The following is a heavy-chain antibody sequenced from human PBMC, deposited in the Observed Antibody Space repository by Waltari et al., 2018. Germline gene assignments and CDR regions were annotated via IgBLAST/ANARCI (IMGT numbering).Heavy chain of an antibody. V-gene: IGHV3-72*01. CDR3: ARSGGYSSSSGYLDY. CDR2: TRNKANSYTT. J-gene: IGHJ4*02. D-gene: IGHD6-6*01. Sequence: EVQLVESGGGLVQPGGSLRLSCAASGFTFSDHYMDWVRQAPGKGLEWVGRTRNKANSYTTEYAASGKGRFTISRDDSKNSLYLQMNSLKTEDTAVYYCARSGGYSSSSGYLDYWGQGTLVTVSS. CDR1: GFTFSDHY.